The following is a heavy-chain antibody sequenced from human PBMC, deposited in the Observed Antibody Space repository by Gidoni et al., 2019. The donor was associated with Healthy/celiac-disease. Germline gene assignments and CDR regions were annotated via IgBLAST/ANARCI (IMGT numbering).Heavy chain of an antibody. CDR3: ARDRGYGSLDY. D-gene: IGHD5-12*01. CDR1: GFTFSSYA. J-gene: IGHJ4*02. V-gene: IGHV3-30-3*01. CDR2: ISYDGSNK. Sequence: QVQLVESAGGVVQPGRSLRPSCAASGFTFSSYAMHWVRQAPGKGLEWVAVISYDGSNKYYADSVKGRFTISRDNSKNTLYLQMNSLRAEDTAVYYCARDRGYGSLDYWGQGTLVTVSS.